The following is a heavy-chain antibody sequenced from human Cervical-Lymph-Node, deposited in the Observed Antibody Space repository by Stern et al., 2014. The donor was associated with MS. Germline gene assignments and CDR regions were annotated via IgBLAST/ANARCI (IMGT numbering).Heavy chain of an antibody. J-gene: IGHJ6*02. V-gene: IGHV1-69*01. Sequence: VQLVESGAEVKKPGSSVKVSCKASGGTFSSYAISWVRQAPGQGLEWLVGIIPIFGTANYAQRFQGRVTITADESTSTAYMELSSLRSEDTAVYYCARSGLQSYYGMDVWGQGTTVTVSS. CDR2: IIPIFGTA. CDR1: GGTFSSYA. CDR3: ARSGLQSYYGMDV. D-gene: IGHD4-11*01.